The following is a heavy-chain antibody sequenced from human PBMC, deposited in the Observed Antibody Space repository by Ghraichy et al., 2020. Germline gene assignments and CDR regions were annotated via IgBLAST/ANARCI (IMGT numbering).Heavy chain of an antibody. J-gene: IGHJ6*02. Sequence: GGSLRLSCAASGFTFDDYAMHWVRQAPGKGLEWVAGISWNSGSIGYADSVKGRFTISRDNAKNSLYLHMNSLRADDTALYYCAKDPYSSIFYGMDVWGQGTTVTVSS. CDR2: ISWNSGSI. D-gene: IGHD4-11*01. CDR3: AKDPYSSIFYGMDV. CDR1: GFTFDDYA. V-gene: IGHV3-9*01.